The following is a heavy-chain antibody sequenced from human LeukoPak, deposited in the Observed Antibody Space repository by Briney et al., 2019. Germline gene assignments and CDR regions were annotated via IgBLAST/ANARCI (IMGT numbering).Heavy chain of an antibody. J-gene: IGHJ5*02. CDR2: INHSGST. Sequence: PSETLSLTCAVYGGSFSGYYWSWIRQPPGKGLEWIGEINHSGSTNYNPSLKSRVTISVDTSKNQFSLKLSSVTAADTAVYYCARHFRSGSYRFNMGEHNWFDPWGQGTPVTVST. CDR3: ARHFRSGSYRFNMGEHNWFDP. D-gene: IGHD1-26*01. CDR1: GGSFSGYY. V-gene: IGHV4-34*01.